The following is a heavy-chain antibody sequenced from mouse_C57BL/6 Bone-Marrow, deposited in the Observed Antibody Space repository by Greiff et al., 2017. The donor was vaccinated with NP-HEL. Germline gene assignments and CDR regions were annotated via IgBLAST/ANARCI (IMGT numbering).Heavy chain of an antibody. J-gene: IGHJ1*03. CDR1: GFTFSDYY. Sequence: DVKLVESEGGLVQPGSSMKLSCTASGFTFSDYYMAWVRQVPEKGLEWVANINYDGSSTYYLDSLKSRFIISRDNAKNILYLQMSSLKSEDTATYYCARTDYGSSYENWYFDVWGTGTTVTVSS. D-gene: IGHD1-1*01. CDR3: ARTDYGSSYENWYFDV. CDR2: INYDGSST. V-gene: IGHV5-16*01.